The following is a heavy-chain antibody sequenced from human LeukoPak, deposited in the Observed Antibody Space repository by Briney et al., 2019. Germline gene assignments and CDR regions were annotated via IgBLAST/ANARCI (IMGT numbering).Heavy chain of an antibody. J-gene: IGHJ6*03. V-gene: IGHV4-59*01. D-gene: IGHD6-13*01. CDR1: GGSISSYY. CDR2: IYYSGST. Sequence: SETLSLTCTVSGGSISSYYWSWIRQPPGKGLEWIGYIYYSGSTNYNPSLKSRVTISVDTSKNQFSLKLSSVTAADTAVYYCARDAQQQLGYYYYYYMDVWGKGTTVTVSS. CDR3: ARDAQQQLGYYYYYYMDV.